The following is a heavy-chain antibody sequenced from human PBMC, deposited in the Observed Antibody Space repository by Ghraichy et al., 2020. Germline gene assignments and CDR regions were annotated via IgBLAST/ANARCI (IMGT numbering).Heavy chain of an antibody. V-gene: IGHV4-34*01. CDR3: ARAGPNWGSFPYYYYYGMDV. CDR1: GGSFSGYY. J-gene: IGHJ6*02. CDR2: INHSGST. D-gene: IGHD7-27*01. Sequence: SETLSLTCAVYGGSFSGYYWSWIRQPPGKGLEWIGEINHSGSTNYNPSLKSRVTISVDTSKNQFSLKLSSVTAADTAVYYCARAGPNWGSFPYYYYYGMDVWGQGTTVTVSS.